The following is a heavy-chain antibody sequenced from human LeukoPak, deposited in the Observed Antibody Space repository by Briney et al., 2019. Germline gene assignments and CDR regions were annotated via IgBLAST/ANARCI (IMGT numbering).Heavy chain of an antibody. CDR3: ARDGGNWFGH. Sequence: PGRSLRLSCAASGFTLSSYAMHWVRQAPGKGLVWVAVISYDGSNKYYADSVKGRLTISRDNFKNTLYLQMNSLRAEDTAVYYCARDGGNWFGHWGQGTLVTASS. D-gene: IGHD4-23*01. CDR1: GFTLSSYA. CDR2: ISYDGSNK. J-gene: IGHJ5*02. V-gene: IGHV3-30-3*01.